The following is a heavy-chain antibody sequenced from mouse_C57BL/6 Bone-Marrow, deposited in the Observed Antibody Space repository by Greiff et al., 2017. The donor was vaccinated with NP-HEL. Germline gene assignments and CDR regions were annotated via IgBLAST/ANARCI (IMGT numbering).Heavy chain of an antibody. Sequence: QVQLQQSGAELMKPGASVKLSCKATGYTFTGYWIEWVKQRPGHGLEWIGEILPGSGSTNYNEKFKGKATFTVDTSSNTAYMQLSSLTTEDSAIYYCARGYYGSSYWYFDVWGTGTTVTVSS. V-gene: IGHV1-9*01. CDR1: GYTFTGYW. CDR3: ARGYYGSSYWYFDV. J-gene: IGHJ1*03. CDR2: ILPGSGST. D-gene: IGHD1-1*01.